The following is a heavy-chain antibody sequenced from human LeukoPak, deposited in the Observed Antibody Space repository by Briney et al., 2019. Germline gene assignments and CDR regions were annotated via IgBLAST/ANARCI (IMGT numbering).Heavy chain of an antibody. CDR3: ARVGYCSGGSCSGDF. D-gene: IGHD2-15*01. J-gene: IGHJ4*02. CDR1: GYTFTGYH. Sequence: ASVKVSCRASGYTFTGYHIHWVRQAPGQGLEWMGRINPNSGDTNYAQNFQGRVTMTRDTSINTAYMELRSLRSDDTAVYYCARVGYCSGGSCSGDFWGQGTLVTVSS. CDR2: INPNSGDT. V-gene: IGHV1-2*06.